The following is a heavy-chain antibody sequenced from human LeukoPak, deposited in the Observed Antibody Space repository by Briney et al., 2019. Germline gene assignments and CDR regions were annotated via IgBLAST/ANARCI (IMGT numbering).Heavy chain of an antibody. V-gene: IGHV4-59*01. J-gene: IGHJ4*02. CDR1: GGSMSSYY. Sequence: SETLSLTCTVSGGSMSSYYWSWIRQPPGEGLEWIGYIYYSGSTNNNPSLKSRVTISVDTSKNQFSLNLSSVTAADTAVYFCARGPTRYYFDYWGQGTLVTVSS. CDR3: ARGPTRYYFDY. D-gene: IGHD1-1*01. CDR2: IYYSGST.